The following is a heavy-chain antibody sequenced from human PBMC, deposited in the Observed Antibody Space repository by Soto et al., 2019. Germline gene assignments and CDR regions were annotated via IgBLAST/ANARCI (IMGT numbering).Heavy chain of an antibody. Sequence: QLQLQESGPGLVEPSETLSLTCTVSGGSISSSDNYWGWIRQPPGKGLEWIGSIHHSGRSYYKPYLKSRVTISVDTFNNRLSLKLNSVTAADTSVYYYARIYSGSGSLSYWGQGTLVTVSS. CDR2: IHHSGRS. CDR1: GGSISSSDNY. D-gene: IGHD3-10*01. CDR3: ARIYSGSGSLSY. V-gene: IGHV4-39*01. J-gene: IGHJ4*02.